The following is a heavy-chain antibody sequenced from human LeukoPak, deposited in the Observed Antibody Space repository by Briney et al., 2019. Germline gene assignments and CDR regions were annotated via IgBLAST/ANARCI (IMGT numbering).Heavy chain of an antibody. D-gene: IGHD2-2*02. Sequence: SVKVSCKASGGTFSSYAISWVRQAPGQGLEWMGGIIPIFGTANYAQKFQGRVTITTDESTSTAYMELSSLRSEDTAVYYCARVGRYCSSTSCYTSVDYYYLEVWGKGTTVTVSS. CDR3: ARVGRYCSSTSCYTSVDYYYLEV. CDR1: GGTFSSYA. V-gene: IGHV1-69*05. CDR2: IIPIFGTA. J-gene: IGHJ6*03.